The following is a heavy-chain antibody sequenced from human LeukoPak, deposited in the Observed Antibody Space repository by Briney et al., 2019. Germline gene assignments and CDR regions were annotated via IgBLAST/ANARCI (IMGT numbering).Heavy chain of an antibody. CDR3: ARPYHGIFDY. D-gene: IGHD1-14*01. Sequence: GGSLRLSCAASGFTFSSYSMNWVRQAPGKGLEWVSYISSSSSTIYYADSVKGRFTISRDNAKNSLYLQMNSLRAEDTAVYYCARPYHGIFDYWGQGTLVTVSS. J-gene: IGHJ4*02. V-gene: IGHV3-48*01. CDR1: GFTFSSYS. CDR2: ISSSSSTI.